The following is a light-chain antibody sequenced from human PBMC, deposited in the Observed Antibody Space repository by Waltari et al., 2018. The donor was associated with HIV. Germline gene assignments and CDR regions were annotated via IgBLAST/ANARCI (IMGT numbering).Light chain of an antibody. CDR2: GNN. Sequence: QPVLTQPPSPSGTPGQRVIISFSGSSSTIGRHAVSWYQHLPGATPTLLIFGNNQRSSGVPDRFSGSKSATSASLAISGLRSVDEADYSCAAWDDSLDGPVFGGGTKLTVL. J-gene: IGLJ2*01. V-gene: IGLV1-44*01. CDR1: SSTIGRHA. CDR3: AAWDDSLDGPV.